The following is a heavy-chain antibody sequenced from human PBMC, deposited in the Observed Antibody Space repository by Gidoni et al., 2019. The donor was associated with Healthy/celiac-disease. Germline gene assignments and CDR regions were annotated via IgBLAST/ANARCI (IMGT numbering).Heavy chain of an antibody. V-gene: IGHV1-18*04. CDR2: ISAYNGNT. J-gene: IGHJ6*03. Sequence: QVQLVQSGAEVKKPGASVKVSCKASGYTFTSYGISWVRQDPGQGLEWMGWISAYNGNTNYAQKLQGRVTMTTDTSTSTAYMELRSLRSDDTAVYYCARDVKYCSSTSCYAPGSTYYYYYMDVWGKGTTVTVSS. D-gene: IGHD2-2*01. CDR1: GYTFTSYG. CDR3: ARDVKYCSSTSCYAPGSTYYYYYMDV.